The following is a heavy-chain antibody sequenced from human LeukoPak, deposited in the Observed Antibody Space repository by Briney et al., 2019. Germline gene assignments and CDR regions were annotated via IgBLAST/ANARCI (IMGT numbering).Heavy chain of an antibody. D-gene: IGHD6-6*01. CDR2: INPSGGST. CDR1: GYSFTSHV. CDR3: ARDQRGYIAARLDY. J-gene: IGHJ4*02. V-gene: IGHV1-46*01. Sequence: ASVKVSCKASGYSFTSHVIHWLRQAPGQRFEWMGIINPSGGSTSYAQKFQGRVTMTRDTSTSTVYMELSSLRSEDTAVYYCARDQRGYIAARLDYWGQGTLVTVSS.